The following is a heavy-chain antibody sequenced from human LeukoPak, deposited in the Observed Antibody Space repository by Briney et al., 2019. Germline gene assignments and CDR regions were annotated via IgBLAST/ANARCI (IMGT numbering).Heavy chain of an antibody. D-gene: IGHD1-26*01. CDR1: GFTFSSYA. CDR3: ARDSGSAYYFDY. V-gene: IGHV3-64*01. CDR2: ISSNGGST. Sequence: GGSLRPSCAASGFTFSSYAMHWVRQAPGRGLEYVSAISSNGGSTYYANSVKGRFTISRDNSKNTLYLQMGSLRAEDMAVYYCARDSGSAYYFDYWGQGTLVTVSP. J-gene: IGHJ4*02.